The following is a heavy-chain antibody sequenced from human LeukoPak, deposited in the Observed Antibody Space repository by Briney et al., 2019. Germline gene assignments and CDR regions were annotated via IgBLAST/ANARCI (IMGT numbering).Heavy chain of an antibody. D-gene: IGHD2-2*01. CDR3: AREFGYCSSTSCYFTRYYYYGMDV. Sequence: GGSLRLSCAASGFTFSSYGMHWVRQAPGKGLEWVAVISYDGSNKYYADSVKGRFTISRDNPKNTLYLQMNSLRAEDTAVYYCAREFGYCSSTSCYFTRYYYYGMDVWGQGTTVTVSS. CDR1: GFTFSSYG. CDR2: ISYDGSNK. V-gene: IGHV3-30*03. J-gene: IGHJ6*02.